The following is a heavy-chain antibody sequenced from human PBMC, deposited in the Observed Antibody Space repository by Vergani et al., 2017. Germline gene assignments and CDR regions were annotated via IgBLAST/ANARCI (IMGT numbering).Heavy chain of an antibody. V-gene: IGHV4-59*02. CDR3: AREYSSSVGFLAY. J-gene: IGHJ4*02. Sequence: QVKLQESGPGLVKPSETLSLTCTVSGASVNSYYWRWIRQPPGKGLEWMGYVSFRGDTLYDPSVKGRMTISLNTSSNQFSLYLTSVTAADTAVYYCAREYSSSVGFLAYWGQGTLVTVSS. CDR2: VSFRGDT. D-gene: IGHD6-6*01. CDR1: GASVNSYY.